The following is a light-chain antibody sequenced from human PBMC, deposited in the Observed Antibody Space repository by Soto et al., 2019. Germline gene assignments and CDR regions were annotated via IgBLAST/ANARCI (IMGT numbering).Light chain of an antibody. CDR1: QSVSSN. CDR2: GAS. CDR3: QQYNNWPRGVT. V-gene: IGKV3-15*01. J-gene: IGKJ5*01. Sequence: EIVMTQSPATLSVSPGERATLSCRASQSVSSNLAWYQQKPGQAPRLLIYGASTRATGIPVRFSGSGSGTEFTLTISSLQSEDFAVYYCQQYNNWPRGVTFGQGTRLEIK.